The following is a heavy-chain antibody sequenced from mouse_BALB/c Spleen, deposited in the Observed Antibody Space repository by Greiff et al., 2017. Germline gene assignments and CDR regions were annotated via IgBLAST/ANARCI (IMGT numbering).Heavy chain of an antibody. Sequence: VQLKESGGGLVQPGGSRKLSCAASGFTFSSFGMHWVRQAPEKGLEWVAYISSGSSTIYYADTVKGRFTISRDNPKNTLFLQMTSLRSEDTAMYYCARSGYGNYGGFDYWGQGTTLTVSS. J-gene: IGHJ2*01. CDR2: ISSGSSTI. CDR3: ARSGYGNYGGFDY. D-gene: IGHD2-1*01. V-gene: IGHV5-17*02. CDR1: GFTFSSFG.